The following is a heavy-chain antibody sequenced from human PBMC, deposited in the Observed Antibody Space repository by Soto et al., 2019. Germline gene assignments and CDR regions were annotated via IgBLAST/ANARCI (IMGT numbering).Heavy chain of an antibody. Sequence: QVQLQESGPGLVKPSETLSLTCTVSVSGGSVSTGVHYWSWIRQPPGKGLEWIGSIYYSGSTNYNPPLSDRVTISVDTSENQFALKLTSVTAADTAGYYWARGYYTSWYWCDRWGRGTLVTVSS. CDR2: IYYSGST. CDR1: GGSVSTGVHY. CDR3: ARGYYTSWYWCDR. J-gene: IGHJ2*01. V-gene: IGHV4-61*08. D-gene: IGHD6-13*01.